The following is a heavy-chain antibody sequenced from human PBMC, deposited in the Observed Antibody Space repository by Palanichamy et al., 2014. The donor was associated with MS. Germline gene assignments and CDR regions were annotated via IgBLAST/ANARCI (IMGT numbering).Heavy chain of an antibody. CDR1: GGSISSSSYY. CDR3: AGGVVPAAMEYYFDY. Sequence: QLQLQESGPGLVKPSETLSLTCTVSGGSISSSSYYWGWIRQPPGKGLEWIGSIFYSGRSTYYNPSLKSQVTISVHTSENQFSLKLSSVTAADTAVYYCAGGVVPAAMEYYFDYWGQGSLVTVSS. D-gene: IGHD2-2*01. J-gene: IGHJ4*02. V-gene: IGHV4-39*01. CDR2: IFYSGRST.